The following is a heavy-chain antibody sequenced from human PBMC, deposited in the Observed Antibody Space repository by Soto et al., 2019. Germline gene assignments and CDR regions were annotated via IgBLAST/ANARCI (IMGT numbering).Heavy chain of an antibody. CDR1: GFTFSSYS. CDR3: ARSRAYGRYAFDY. Sequence: EVQLVESGGGLVQPGGSLRLSCAASGFTFSSYSMNWVRQAPGKGLEWVSYISSSISTIYYTDSVKGRFTISTDNANNSLYLQMNSLRDEDTAVYYCARSRAYGRYAFDYWGQGSLVTFSS. J-gene: IGHJ4*02. D-gene: IGHD3-16*01. CDR2: ISSSISTI. V-gene: IGHV3-48*02.